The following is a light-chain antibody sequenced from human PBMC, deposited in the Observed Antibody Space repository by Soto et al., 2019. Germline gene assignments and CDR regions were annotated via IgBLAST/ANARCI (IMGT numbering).Light chain of an antibody. CDR3: QQYSSYEIFA. CDR1: QSVSAW. J-gene: IGKJ3*01. Sequence: DLQMTQSPSTLSASVGDRVTLTCRASQSVSAWLAWFQQRPGKAPKLLIYKTSNLESGVPSRFSGSGSGTEFTLTISSLQPDDFATYYCQQYSSYEIFAFGPGTKVDIK. V-gene: IGKV1-5*03. CDR2: KTS.